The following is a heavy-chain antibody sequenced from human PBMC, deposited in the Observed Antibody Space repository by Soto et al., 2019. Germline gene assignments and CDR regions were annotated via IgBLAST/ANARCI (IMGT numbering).Heavy chain of an antibody. Sequence: SETLSLTCTVSGGSITAYYWSWIRQPPGEGLEWIGNIYYTGSTNYNPSLKSRVTISIDTSRNQFSLDLNSVTAADTAVYYCARAGDFPDSFYYFDYWGQGTLVTVYS. CDR2: IYYTGST. V-gene: IGHV4-59*01. CDR3: ARAGDFPDSFYYFDY. J-gene: IGHJ4*02. D-gene: IGHD7-27*01. CDR1: GGSITAYY.